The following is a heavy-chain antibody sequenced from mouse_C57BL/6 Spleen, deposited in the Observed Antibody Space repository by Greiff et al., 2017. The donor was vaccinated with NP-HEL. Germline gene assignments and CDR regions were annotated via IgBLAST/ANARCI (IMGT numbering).Heavy chain of an antibody. D-gene: IGHD2-3*01. Sequence: EVMLVESGGDLVKPGGSLKLSCAASGFTFSSYGMSWVRQTPDKRLEWVATISSGGSYTYYPDSVKGRFTISRDNAKNTLYLQMSSLKSEDTAMYYCARPSMMVTTRYYAMDYWGQGTSVTVSS. J-gene: IGHJ4*01. V-gene: IGHV5-6*02. CDR2: ISSGGSYT. CDR3: ARPSMMVTTRYYAMDY. CDR1: GFTFSSYG.